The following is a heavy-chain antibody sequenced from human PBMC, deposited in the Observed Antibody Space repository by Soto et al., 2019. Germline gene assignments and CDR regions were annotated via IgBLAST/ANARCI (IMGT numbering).Heavy chain of an antibody. CDR3: ARPRAGIHYDSSGYGDAFDI. J-gene: IGHJ3*02. Sequence: QVQLVQSGAEVKKPGASVKVSCKASGYTFTSYGISWVRQAPGQGLEWMGWISAYNGNTNYAQKLQGRVTMTTDTSTSTAYMELRSLRSDDTAVYYCARPRAGIHYDSSGYGDAFDIWGQGTMVTVSS. V-gene: IGHV1-18*01. D-gene: IGHD3-22*01. CDR2: ISAYNGNT. CDR1: GYTFTSYG.